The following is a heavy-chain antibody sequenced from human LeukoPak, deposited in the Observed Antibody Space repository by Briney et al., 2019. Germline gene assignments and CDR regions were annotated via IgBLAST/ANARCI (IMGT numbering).Heavy chain of an antibody. V-gene: IGHV4-31*03. CDR3: ARVPRSYYYYYYMDV. J-gene: IGHJ6*03. CDR1: RGSISSGGHY. CDR2: TYFTGST. Sequence: SETLSLTCNVSRGSISSGGHYWSWIRQRPGKGLEWMGYTYFTGSTYYNPSLQSRLIISADTSMTQFSLRLRSVTAADTAVYYCARVPRSYYYYYYMDVWGKGTTVTVSS.